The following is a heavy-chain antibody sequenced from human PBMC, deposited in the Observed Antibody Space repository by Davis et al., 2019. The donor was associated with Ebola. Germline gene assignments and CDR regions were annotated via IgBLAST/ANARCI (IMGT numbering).Heavy chain of an antibody. CDR3: ARWGGMAYGMDV. D-gene: IGHD3-16*01. CDR1: GGSFSGYY. V-gene: IGHV4-34*01. J-gene: IGHJ6*02. Sequence: MPGGSLRLSCAVYGGSFSGYYWSWIRQPPGKGLEWIGEINHSVSTNYNPSLKSRVTISVDTSKNQFSLKLSSVTAADTAVYYCARWGGMAYGMDVWGQGTTVTVSS. CDR2: INHSVST.